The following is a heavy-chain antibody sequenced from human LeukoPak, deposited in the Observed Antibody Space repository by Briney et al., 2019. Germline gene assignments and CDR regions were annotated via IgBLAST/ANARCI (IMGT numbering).Heavy chain of an antibody. D-gene: IGHD3-10*01. Sequence: GGTLRLSCAASGLTFSSYGMSWVRQAPGKGLEWVSGISPSGDITYYADSVKGRFTISRDNSKNTLYLEVISLTAEDTAVYYCAKDDAWLRFGEWSQGTLVTVSS. V-gene: IGHV3-23*01. CDR1: GLTFSSYG. CDR2: ISPSGDIT. CDR3: AKDDAWLRFGE. J-gene: IGHJ4*02.